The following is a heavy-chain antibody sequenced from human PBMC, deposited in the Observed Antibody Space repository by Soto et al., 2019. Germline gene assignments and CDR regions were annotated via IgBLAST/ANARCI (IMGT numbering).Heavy chain of an antibody. Sequence: SETLSLTCAVSGGSISSGGYYWSWIRQHPGKGLEWIGYIFYSGNTYYTPSLKSRVTISVDTSKNQFSLKLSSVTAADTAVYYCARATYYYDSSGYSDRVLDYWGQGTLVTVSS. CDR1: GGSISSGGYY. J-gene: IGHJ4*02. CDR2: IFYSGNT. V-gene: IGHV4-31*11. CDR3: ARATYYYDSSGYSDRVLDY. D-gene: IGHD3-22*01.